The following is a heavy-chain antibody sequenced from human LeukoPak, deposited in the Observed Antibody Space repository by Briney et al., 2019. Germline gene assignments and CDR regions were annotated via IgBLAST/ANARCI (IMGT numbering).Heavy chain of an antibody. J-gene: IGHJ3*02. CDR2: IYYSGST. CDR3: ARDGIVLMVYAIRAFDI. CDR1: GGSISNKY. D-gene: IGHD2-8*01. Sequence: SETLSLTCTVSGGSISNKYWSWIRQPPGKGLEWIGYIYYSGSTYYNPSLKSRVTISVDTSKNQFSLKLSSVTAADTAVYYCARDGIVLMVYAIRAFDIWGQGTMVTVSS. V-gene: IGHV4-59*12.